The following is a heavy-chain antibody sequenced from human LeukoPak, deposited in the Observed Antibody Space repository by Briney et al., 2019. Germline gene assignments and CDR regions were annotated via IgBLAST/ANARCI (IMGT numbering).Heavy chain of an antibody. CDR1: GFSFSYAS. CDR2: VKSNTDGGTT. V-gene: IGHV3-15*01. D-gene: IGHD6-19*01. CDR3: TGARAVAGRRVFDY. J-gene: IGHJ4*02. Sequence: MTGGSLRLSCAASGFSFSYASMSWVRQAPGKGLQWVGRVKSNTDGGTTDYAAPVKGRFTISRDDSKNTLYLQMNSLKTDDTAVYYCTGARAVAGRRVFDYWGQGTLVTVSS.